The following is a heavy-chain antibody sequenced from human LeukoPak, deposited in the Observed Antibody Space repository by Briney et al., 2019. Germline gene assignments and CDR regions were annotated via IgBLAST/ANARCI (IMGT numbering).Heavy chain of an antibody. J-gene: IGHJ4*02. Sequence: PGGSLRLSCAVSGFTFSDHYIDWVRQAPGKGLEWVGRTRDKAKSYTTEYAASVKGRFTISRDDSKSIAYLQMNSLKTEDTAVYYCTRGGDFWSGSSCYDYWGQGTLVTVSS. D-gene: IGHD3-3*01. CDR1: GFTFSDHY. V-gene: IGHV3-72*01. CDR2: TRDKAKSYTT. CDR3: TRGGDFWSGSSCYDY.